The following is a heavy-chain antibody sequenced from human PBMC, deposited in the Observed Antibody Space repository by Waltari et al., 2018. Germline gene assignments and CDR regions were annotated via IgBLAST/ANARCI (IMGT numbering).Heavy chain of an antibody. V-gene: IGHV1-18*01. CDR2: STTYNGKA. Sequence: QVQLVQSGPEMKKPGASVKVSCKTYGYNFVAYGISWVRQAPGQGLEWMGYSTTYNGKAKYAEKFQGRCTRSTDTSTITAYLEVRSLTPEDTAVYYCVRDRSRKDFWGQGALVTVSS. CDR1: GYNFVAYG. CDR3: VRDRSRKDF. J-gene: IGHJ4*02.